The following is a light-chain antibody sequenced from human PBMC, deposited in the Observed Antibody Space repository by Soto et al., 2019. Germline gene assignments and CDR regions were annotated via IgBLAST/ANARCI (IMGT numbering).Light chain of an antibody. CDR1: QSVSSN. J-gene: IGKJ1*01. V-gene: IGKV3-15*01. CDR2: AAS. Sequence: EIVMTQSPATLSVSPGEGVTLSCRASQSVSSNLAWYQQKPGQAPRLLIYAASIRATGIPARFSGSGSGTEFPLTISSLPSEDFAVYYCQQYNNWPRTFGQGTKVEIQ. CDR3: QQYNNWPRT.